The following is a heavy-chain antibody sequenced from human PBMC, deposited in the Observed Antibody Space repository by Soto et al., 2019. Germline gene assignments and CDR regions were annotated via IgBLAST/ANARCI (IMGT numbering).Heavy chain of an antibody. D-gene: IGHD6-19*01. Sequence: SETLSLTCTVSGGSISSYYWSWIRQPPGKGLEWIGYIYYSGSTNYNPSLKSRVTISVDTSKNQFSLKLSSVTAADTAVYYCAGAAYSSGWYASFDYWGQGTLVTSPQ. V-gene: IGHV4-59*01. J-gene: IGHJ4*02. CDR2: IYYSGST. CDR3: AGAAYSSGWYASFDY. CDR1: GGSISSYY.